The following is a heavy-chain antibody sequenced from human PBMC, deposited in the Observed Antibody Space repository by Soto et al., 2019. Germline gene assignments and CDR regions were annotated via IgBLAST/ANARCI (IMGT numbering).Heavy chain of an antibody. CDR1: GYSFTTSG. V-gene: IGHV1-18*01. D-gene: IGHD4-17*01. CDR2: ISTYNGNT. J-gene: IGHJ4*02. CDR3: ARRLYGDYDY. Sequence: ASVKVSCKASGYSFTTSGIAWVRQAPGQGLEWMGWISTYNGNTNYAQNLQDRVTLTTDTSTSTAYMELRSLRSDDTAVYYCARRLYGDYDYWGQGTLVTVSS.